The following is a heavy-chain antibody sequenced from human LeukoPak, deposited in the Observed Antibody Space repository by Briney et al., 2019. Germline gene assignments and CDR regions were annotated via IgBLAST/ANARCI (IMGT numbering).Heavy chain of an antibody. Sequence: SETLSLTCAVYDESFIDYYCSWIRQPPGKGLEWIGEINHSGSTNYNPSLKSRVTISVDTSKNQFSLKLSSVTAADTAVHYCARGEYCTNSVCYKPHYFYYYMDVWGKGTTVTVSS. CDR3: ARGEYCTNSVCYKPHYFYYYMDV. D-gene: IGHD2-8*01. V-gene: IGHV4-34*01. CDR1: DESFIDYY. CDR2: INHSGST. J-gene: IGHJ6*03.